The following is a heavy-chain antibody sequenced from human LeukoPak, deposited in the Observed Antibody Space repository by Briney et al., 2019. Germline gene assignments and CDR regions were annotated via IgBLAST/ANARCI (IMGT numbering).Heavy chain of an antibody. Sequence: SETLTLTCTVSGGSNSSYYWSWIRQPPGKGLEWIGYIYYSGSTNYNPSLKSRVTISVDTSKNQFSLKLSSVTAADTAVYYCARVYYFDSSDLYFDPWGQGTLVTVSS. CDR3: ARVYYFDSSDLYFDP. V-gene: IGHV4-59*08. D-gene: IGHD3-22*01. J-gene: IGHJ5*02. CDR2: IYYSGST. CDR1: GGSNSSYY.